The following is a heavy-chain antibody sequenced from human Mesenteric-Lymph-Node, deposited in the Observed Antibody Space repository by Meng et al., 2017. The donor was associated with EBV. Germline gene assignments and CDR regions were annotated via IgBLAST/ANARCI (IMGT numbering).Heavy chain of an antibody. D-gene: IGHD3-22*01. J-gene: IGHJ4*02. CDR2: ISVYTGDT. V-gene: IGHV1-18*01. Sequence: QVRLGQPGAEIKNPGALIMVSCKASGYTFTTNALSGLRQAPGQGLEWMGWISVYTGDTNYAQKFQGRVTMTTDTSTSTAYMDLRSLRPDDTAVYYCARISDYDSSGLDYWGQGTLVTVSS. CDR3: ARISDYDSSGLDY. CDR1: GYTFTTNA.